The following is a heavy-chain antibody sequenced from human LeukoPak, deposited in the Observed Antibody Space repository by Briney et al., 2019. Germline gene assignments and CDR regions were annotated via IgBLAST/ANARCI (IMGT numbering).Heavy chain of an antibody. CDR1: GDSISYFY. D-gene: IGHD5-12*01. CDR2: IYSRGSA. CDR3: ARAGAYGWLTYYYYMDV. V-gene: IGHV4-4*07. Sequence: PSETLSLTCSVSGDSISYFYWSWIRQAAGKGLEWIGRIYSRGSADYNASLKSRVTMSVDTSKNQLSLKVISVTAADTAVYYCARAGAYGWLTYYYYMDVWGKGTTVTISS. J-gene: IGHJ6*03.